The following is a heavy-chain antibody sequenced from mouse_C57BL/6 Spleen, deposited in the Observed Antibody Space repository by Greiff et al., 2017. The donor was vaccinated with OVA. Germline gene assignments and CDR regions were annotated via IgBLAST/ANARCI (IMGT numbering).Heavy chain of an antibody. Sequence: EVQLMESGGGLVQPGGSMKLSCVASGFTFSNYWMNWVRQSPEKGLEWVAQIRLKSDNYATHYAESVKGRFTISRDDSKSSVYLQMNNLRAEDTGIYYCTGYDGYHFDVWGTGTTVTVSS. J-gene: IGHJ1*03. CDR2: IRLKSDNYAT. D-gene: IGHD2-3*01. V-gene: IGHV6-3*01. CDR3: TGYDGYHFDV. CDR1: GFTFSNYW.